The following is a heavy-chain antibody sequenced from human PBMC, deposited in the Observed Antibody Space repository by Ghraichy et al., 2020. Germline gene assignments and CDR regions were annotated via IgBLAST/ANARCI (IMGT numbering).Heavy chain of an antibody. CDR2: IAKDGRRE. J-gene: IGHJ4*01. V-gene: IGHV3-7*03. Sequence: GGSLTLSCEASGFPFSVYWMSWVRQAPGKGLEWVANIAKDGRREYYIDSVRGRFSISRDNTKDSLYLQMDSLRAEDTALYYCARDATAPNFDSWGQEPWSPSPQ. CDR1: GFPFSVYW. CDR3: ARDATAPNFDS. D-gene: IGHD2-21*02.